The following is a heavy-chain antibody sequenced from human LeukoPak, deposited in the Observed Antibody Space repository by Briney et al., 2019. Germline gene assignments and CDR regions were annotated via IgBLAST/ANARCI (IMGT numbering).Heavy chain of an antibody. V-gene: IGHV1-2*02. Sequence: GASVKVSCKASGYTLTGYYMHWVRQAPGQGLEWMGWINPNSGGTNYAQKFQGRVTMTRDTSISTAYMELSRLRSDDTAVYYCARGDYYYYYYMDVWGKGTTVTVSS. CDR3: ARGDYYYYYYMDV. J-gene: IGHJ6*03. CDR1: GYTLTGYY. CDR2: INPNSGGT.